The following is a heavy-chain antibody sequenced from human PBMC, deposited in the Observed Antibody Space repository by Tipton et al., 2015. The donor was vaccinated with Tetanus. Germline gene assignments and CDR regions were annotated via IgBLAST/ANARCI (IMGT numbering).Heavy chain of an antibody. V-gene: IGHV1-18*01. Sequence: QSGPEVKKPGASVKVSCKASGYTFTNYDINWVRQAPGQGLEWLGWNGGYNGDTNYAQKFQGRVTMTTDTSANTAYMELRSLRSDDTAVYFCARLVKQWLVPEDYWGQGTLVIVSS. CDR1: GYTFTNYD. D-gene: IGHD6-19*01. CDR2: NGGYNGDT. CDR3: ARLVKQWLVPEDY. J-gene: IGHJ4*02.